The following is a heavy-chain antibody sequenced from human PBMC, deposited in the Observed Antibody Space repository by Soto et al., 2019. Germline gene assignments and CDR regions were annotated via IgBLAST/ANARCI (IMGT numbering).Heavy chain of an antibody. CDR1: GYTFTSYG. V-gene: IGHV1-18*01. CDR2: ISAYNGNT. Sequence: QVQLVQSGAEVKKPGASVKVSCKASGYTFTSYGISWVRQAPGQGLEWMGWISAYNGNTNYAQKLQGRVTMTTDTSPSTADMELRRRRSDDTAVYYCARGTDYYGSGRGAWFDPWGQGTLVTVSS. J-gene: IGHJ5*02. CDR3: ARGTDYYGSGRGAWFDP. D-gene: IGHD3-10*01.